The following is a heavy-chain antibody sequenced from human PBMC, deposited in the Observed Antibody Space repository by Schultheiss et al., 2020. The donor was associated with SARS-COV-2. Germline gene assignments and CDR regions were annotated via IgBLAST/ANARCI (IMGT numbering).Heavy chain of an antibody. Sequence: GGSLRLSCAASGFTFSSYAMHWVRQAPGKGLEWVAVISYDGSNKYYADSVKGRFTISRDNSKNTLYLQMNSLRAEDTAVYYCAKEGGGSCYLICPSDYWGQGTLVTVSS. J-gene: IGHJ4*02. D-gene: IGHD2-15*01. CDR1: GFTFSSYA. CDR2: ISYDGSNK. CDR3: AKEGGGSCYLICPSDY. V-gene: IGHV3-30-3*01.